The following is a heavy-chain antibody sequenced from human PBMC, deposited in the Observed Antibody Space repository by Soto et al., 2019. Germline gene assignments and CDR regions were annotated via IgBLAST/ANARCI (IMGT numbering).Heavy chain of an antibody. CDR1: GFTFSSYG. Sequence: GGSLRLSCAASGFTFSSYGMHWVRQAPGKGLEWVAVIWYDGSNKYYADSVKGRFTISRDNSKNTLYLQMNSLRAEDTAVYYCARGVSSSWYTRSGYYYGMDVWGQGTTVTVSS. CDR2: IWYDGSNK. J-gene: IGHJ6*02. D-gene: IGHD6-13*01. V-gene: IGHV3-33*01. CDR3: ARGVSSSWYTRSGYYYGMDV.